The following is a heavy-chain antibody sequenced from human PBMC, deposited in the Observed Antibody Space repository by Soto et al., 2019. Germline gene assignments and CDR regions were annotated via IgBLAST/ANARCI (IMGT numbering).Heavy chain of an antibody. CDR3: AGRRALVVTAPHYEL. V-gene: IGHV4-61*01. CDR2: IYYSGST. D-gene: IGHD2-21*02. CDR1: GGSVSSGSYY. J-gene: IGHJ3*01. Sequence: PSETLSLTCTVSGGSVSSGSYYWSWIRQPPGKGLEWIGYIYYSGSTNYNPSLKSRVTISVDTSKNQFSLKLSSVTAADTAVYYCAGRRALVVTAPHYELWGQGTMVTVSS.